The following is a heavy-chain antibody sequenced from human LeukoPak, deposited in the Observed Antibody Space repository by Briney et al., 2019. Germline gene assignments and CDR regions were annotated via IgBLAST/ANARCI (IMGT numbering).Heavy chain of an antibody. CDR1: GLTFNNYA. CDR3: AREDTNHDAFDI. Sequence: GGSLRLTCAASGLTFNNYAMSWVRRFPGRGLEWVSTISRSGGKTDYIDSVRGRFTISRDNSKNTLYFQMNSLRADDTAVYYCAREDTNHDAFDIWGQGTMVAVSS. V-gene: IGHV3-23*01. CDR2: ISRSGGKT. J-gene: IGHJ3*02. D-gene: IGHD1-14*01.